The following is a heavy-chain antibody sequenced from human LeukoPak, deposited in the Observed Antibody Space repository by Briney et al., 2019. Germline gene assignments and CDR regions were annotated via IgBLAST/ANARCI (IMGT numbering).Heavy chain of an antibody. Sequence: SETLSLTYTVSRASISIYSWSWIRQPPGQGLEWLGYIYYSGSPNYNPSLKNRVTMSIDTSRNQFSLKVNSVTAADTAVYYCAKSNRYCDTASCYEAFDIWGQGTMVTVSS. CDR3: AKSNRYCDTASCYEAFDI. V-gene: IGHV4-59*03. D-gene: IGHD2-2*01. CDR2: IYYSGSP. CDR1: RASISIYS. J-gene: IGHJ3*02.